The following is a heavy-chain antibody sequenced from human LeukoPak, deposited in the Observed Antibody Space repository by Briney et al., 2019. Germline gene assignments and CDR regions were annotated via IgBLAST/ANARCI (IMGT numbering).Heavy chain of an antibody. Sequence: EASVKVSCKASGYTFTGYYMHWVRQAPGQGLEWMGWINPNSGGTNYAQKFQGRVTITADESTSTAYMELSSLRSEDTAVYYCARDLSWNWFDPWAQGTLVTVSS. CDR2: INPNSGGT. CDR1: GYTFTGYY. V-gene: IGHV1-2*02. CDR3: ARDLSWNWFDP. J-gene: IGHJ5*02.